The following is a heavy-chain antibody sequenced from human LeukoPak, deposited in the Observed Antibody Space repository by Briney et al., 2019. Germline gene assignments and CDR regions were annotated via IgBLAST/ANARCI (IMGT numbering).Heavy chain of an antibody. D-gene: IGHD4-17*01. J-gene: IGHJ3*02. CDR2: IDYSGST. Sequence: SSETLPLTCTVSGGSISYYYWSWIRQPPGKGLEWLGYIDYSGSTNYNPSLESRVTISVDTSKNQFSLKLSSVTAADTAVFYCARGDYGAFDIWGQGTMVTISS. CDR1: GGSISYYY. V-gene: IGHV4-59*01. CDR3: ARGDYGAFDI.